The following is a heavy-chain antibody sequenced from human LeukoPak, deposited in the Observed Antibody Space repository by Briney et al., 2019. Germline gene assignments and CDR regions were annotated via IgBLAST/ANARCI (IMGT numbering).Heavy chain of an antibody. CDR1: GGSISSSSYY. J-gene: IGHJ4*02. Sequence: SETLSLTCTVSGGSISSSSYYWGWIRQPPGKGLEWIGSIYYSGSTYYNPSLKSRVTISVDTSKNQFSLKLSSVTAADTAVYYCAREVGFGTLYYFDYWGQGTLVTVSS. V-gene: IGHV4-39*07. D-gene: IGHD3-10*01. CDR3: AREVGFGTLYYFDY. CDR2: IYYSGST.